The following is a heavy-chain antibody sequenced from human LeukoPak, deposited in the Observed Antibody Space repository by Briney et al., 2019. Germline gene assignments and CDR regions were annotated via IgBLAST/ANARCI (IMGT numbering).Heavy chain of an antibody. J-gene: IGHJ5*02. CDR3: ARWGSVPAARVDP. Sequence: PSETLSLTCTVSGGSISSGDYYWSWIRQHPGKGLEWIGYIYYSGSTYYNPSLKSRVTISVDTSKNQFSLKLSSVTAADTAVYYCARWGSVPAARVDPWGQGTLVTVSS. CDR2: IYYSGST. V-gene: IGHV4-31*03. CDR1: GGSISSGDYY. D-gene: IGHD2-2*01.